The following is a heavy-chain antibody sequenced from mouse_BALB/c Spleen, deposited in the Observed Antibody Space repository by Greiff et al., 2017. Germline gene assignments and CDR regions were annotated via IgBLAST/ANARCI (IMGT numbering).Heavy chain of an antibody. V-gene: IGHV14-4*02. J-gene: IGHJ4*01. D-gene: IGHD2-1*01. CDR3: TRDGNYDAMDY. CDR2: IDPENGDT. CDR1: GFNIKDYY. Sequence: VQLQQSGAELVRSGASVKLSCTASGFNIKDYYMHWVKQRPEQGLEWIGWIDPENGDTEYAPKFQGKATMTADTSSNTAYMQLSSPTSEDSAVYYCTRDGNYDAMDYWGQGTSVTVSS.